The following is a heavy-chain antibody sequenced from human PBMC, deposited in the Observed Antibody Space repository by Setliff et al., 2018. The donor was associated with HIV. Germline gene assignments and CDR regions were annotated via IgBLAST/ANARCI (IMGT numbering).Heavy chain of an antibody. D-gene: IGHD6-13*01. Sequence: PGGSLRLSCAAPGFAFSGHQMSWVRQAPGKGLEWVANIKEDGGKKYYIDSVRGRFTISGDNAKNSLYLQMSSLRAEDTAVYYCASYGSYSSSWYYFDYWGQGTLVTVSS. CDR3: ASYGSYSSSWYYFDY. V-gene: IGHV3-7*01. CDR2: IKEDGGKK. J-gene: IGHJ4*02. CDR1: GFAFSGHQ.